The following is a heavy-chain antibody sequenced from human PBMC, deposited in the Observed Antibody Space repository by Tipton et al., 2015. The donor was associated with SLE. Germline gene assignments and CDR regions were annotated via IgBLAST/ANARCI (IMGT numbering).Heavy chain of an antibody. CDR2: IYYTGHT. J-gene: IGHJ6*03. CDR3: ARGDYRFSYYLDV. D-gene: IGHD4-11*01. V-gene: IGHV4-39*07. Sequence: TLSLTCSVSSGSISSTAYNWCWIRQPPGKGLEWIGSIYYTGHTYYNPSLKSRVTISVDTSKNQFSLKLRSVTAADRAVYYCARGDYRFSYYLDVWGKGTTVTVSS. CDR1: SGSISSTAYN.